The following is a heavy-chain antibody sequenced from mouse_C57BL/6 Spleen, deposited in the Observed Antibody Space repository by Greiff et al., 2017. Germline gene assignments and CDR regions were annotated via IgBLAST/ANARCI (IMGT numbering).Heavy chain of an antibody. J-gene: IGHJ2*01. CDR1: GYTFTSYW. Sequence: VKLMESGAELVKPGASVKLSCKASGYTFTSYWMQWVKQRPGQGLEWIGEIDPSDSYTNYNQKFKGKATLTVDTSSSTAYMQLSSLTSEDSAVYYCARMSGYDYDDYWGQGTTLTVSS. V-gene: IGHV1-50*01. D-gene: IGHD2-4*01. CDR3: ARMSGYDYDDY. CDR2: IDPSDSYT.